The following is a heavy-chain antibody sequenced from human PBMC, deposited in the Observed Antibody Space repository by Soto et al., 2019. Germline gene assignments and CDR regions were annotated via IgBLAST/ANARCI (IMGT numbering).Heavy chain of an antibody. J-gene: IGHJ4*02. V-gene: IGHV4-59*01. Sequence: QVHLQESGPGLVKPSETMSLTCTASGASIRTFYLNWVRQFPGKGLEWIGHIYNGERTNYNPSLKSRVTISVDTSKNQFSLKLSSVTVADTAVYYCAQTTGWPGFDYWGQGTLVAVSS. CDR1: GASIRTFY. D-gene: IGHD6-19*01. CDR2: IYNGERT. CDR3: AQTTGWPGFDY.